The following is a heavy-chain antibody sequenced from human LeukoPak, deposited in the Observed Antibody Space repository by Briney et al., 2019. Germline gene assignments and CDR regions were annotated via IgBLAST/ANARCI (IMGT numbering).Heavy chain of an antibody. V-gene: IGHV4-4*01. J-gene: IGHJ4*02. CDR1: GGSISSSNW. CDR2: IYHSGST. Sequence: SETLSLTCAVSGGSISSSNWWSWVRQPPGKGLEWIGEIYHSGSTNYNPSLKSRVTISVDTSKNQFSLKLSSVTAADTAVYCCAKIGFSSSWAEFDNWGQGTQVTVSS. CDR3: AKIGFSSSWAEFDN. D-gene: IGHD6-13*01.